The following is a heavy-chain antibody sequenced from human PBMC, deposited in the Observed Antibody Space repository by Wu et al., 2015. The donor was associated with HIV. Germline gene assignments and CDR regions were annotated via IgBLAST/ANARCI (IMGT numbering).Heavy chain of an antibody. CDR3: ARGYLKRSPRVYYYMDV. CDR2: MNPNSGNT. CDR1: GYTFTSYD. V-gene: IGHV1-8*03. J-gene: IGHJ6*03. D-gene: IGHD1-1*01. Sequence: QVQLVQSGAEVKKPGASVKVSCKASGYTFTSYDINWVRQATGQGLEWMGWMNPNSGNTGYAQKFQGRVTITRNTSISTAYMELSSLRSEDTAVYYCARGYLKRSPRVYYYMDVWGKGTTVTVSS.